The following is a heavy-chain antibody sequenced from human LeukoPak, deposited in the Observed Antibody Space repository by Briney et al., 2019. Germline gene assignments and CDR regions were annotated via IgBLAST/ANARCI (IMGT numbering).Heavy chain of an antibody. Sequence: GGSLRLSCAASGFTFDDYAMHWVRQAPGKGLKWVSGISWNSGSIGYADSVKGRFTISRDNAKNSLYLQMNSLRAEDTALYYCAKDSGYYDILTGLDYWGQGTLVTVSS. J-gene: IGHJ4*02. CDR1: GFTFDDYA. CDR2: ISWNSGSI. CDR3: AKDSGYYDILTGLDY. D-gene: IGHD3-9*01. V-gene: IGHV3-9*01.